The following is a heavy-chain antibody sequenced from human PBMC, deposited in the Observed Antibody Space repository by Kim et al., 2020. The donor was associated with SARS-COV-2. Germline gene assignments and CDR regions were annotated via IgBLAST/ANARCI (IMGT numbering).Heavy chain of an antibody. J-gene: IGHJ4*02. CDR3: AREDGHTENFDY. V-gene: IGHV1-18*04. CDR1: GYTFTSYG. CDR2: ISAYSGNT. Sequence: ASVKVSCKASGYTFTSYGINWVRQAPGQGLEWMGWISAYSGNTNYAQTLQGRVTMTTDTSTSTAYMDLRSLRSDDTAVYYCAREDGHTENFDYWGQGTLVTVSS.